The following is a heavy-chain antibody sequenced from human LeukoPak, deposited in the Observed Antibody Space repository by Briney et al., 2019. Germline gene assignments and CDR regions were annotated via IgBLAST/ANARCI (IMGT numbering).Heavy chain of an antibody. CDR2: ISGSGGST. V-gene: IGHV3-23*01. CDR3: AKPSGSYYGYYYYYYMDV. Sequence: GGSLRLSCAASGFTFSSYAMSWVRQAPGKGLEWVSAISGSGGSTYYADSVKGRFTISRDNSKNTLYLQMNGLRAEDTAVYYCAKPSGSYYGYYYYYYMDVWGKGTTVTVSS. D-gene: IGHD1-26*01. J-gene: IGHJ6*03. CDR1: GFTFSSYA.